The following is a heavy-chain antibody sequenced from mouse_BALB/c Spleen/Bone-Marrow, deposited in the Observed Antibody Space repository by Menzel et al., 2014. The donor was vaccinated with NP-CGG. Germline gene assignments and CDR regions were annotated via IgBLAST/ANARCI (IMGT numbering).Heavy chain of an antibody. Sequence: QSGPDLVKPSQSLSLTCTVTGYSITSGYSWRWIRQFPGNKLEWMGYIHYSGSTNYNPSLKSRISITRDTSENQFFLQLNSVTTEDTATYYCTRRGLYYGYAMDYWGQGTSVTVTS. V-gene: IGHV3-1*02. CDR3: TRRGLYYGYAMDY. D-gene: IGHD1-1*02. CDR1: GYSITSGYS. J-gene: IGHJ4*01. CDR2: IHYSGST.